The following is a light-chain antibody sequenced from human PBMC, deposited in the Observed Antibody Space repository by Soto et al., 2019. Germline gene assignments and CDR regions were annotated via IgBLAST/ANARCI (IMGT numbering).Light chain of an antibody. CDR2: AAS. Sequence: EIVMTQSPATLSVSPGERATLSCRASQSVSSNLAWYQQKPGQAPRLLIYAASTLQSGVPSRFSGSGSGTDFTLTISCLQSEDFATYYCQQYYSFPLTFGQGTKLEIK. J-gene: IGKJ2*01. CDR1: QSVSSN. CDR3: QQYYSFPLT. V-gene: IGKV3-15*01.